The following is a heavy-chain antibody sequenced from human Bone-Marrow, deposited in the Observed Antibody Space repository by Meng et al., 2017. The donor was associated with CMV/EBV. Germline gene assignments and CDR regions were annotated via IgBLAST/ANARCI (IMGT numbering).Heavy chain of an antibody. CDR3: ARTRIAAAGGRTFDI. D-gene: IGHD6-13*01. CDR1: GDTFTGYY. V-gene: IGHV1-2*02. J-gene: IGHJ3*02. CDR2: INPNSGGT. Sequence: ASVKVSCKASGDTFTGYYMHWVRQAPGQGLEWMGWINPNSGGTNYAQKFQGRVTMTRDTSISTAYMELSRLRSDDTAVYYCARTRIAAAGGRTFDIWGQGTMVTVSS.